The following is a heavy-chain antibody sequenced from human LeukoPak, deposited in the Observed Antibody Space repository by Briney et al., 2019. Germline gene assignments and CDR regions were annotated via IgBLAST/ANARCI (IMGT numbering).Heavy chain of an antibody. D-gene: IGHD1-1*01. CDR3: ARHVHNYFDY. CDR1: GFTFSSYG. V-gene: IGHV3-33*01. CDR2: IWYTGSNK. J-gene: IGHJ4*02. Sequence: GGSLRLSCAASGFTFSSYGMHWVRQAPGKGLEWVAIIWYTGSNKYYADSVKGRFTISRDNSKDTLFLQMNSLRAEDTAVYYCARHVHNYFDYWGQGTLVTVSS.